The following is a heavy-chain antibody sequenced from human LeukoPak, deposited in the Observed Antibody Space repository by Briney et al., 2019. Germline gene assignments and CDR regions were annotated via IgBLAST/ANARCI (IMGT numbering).Heavy chain of an antibody. CDR3: ARGLTGYYTKTYYFDY. CDR2: ISSSSSYI. V-gene: IGHV3-21*01. J-gene: IGHJ4*02. Sequence: GGSLRLSCAASGFTFSSYSMNWVRQAPGKGLEWVSSISSSSSYIYYADSVKGRFTISGDNAKNSLYLQMNSLRAEDTAVYYCARGLTGYYTKTYYFDYWGQGTLATVS. D-gene: IGHD3-9*01. CDR1: GFTFSSYS.